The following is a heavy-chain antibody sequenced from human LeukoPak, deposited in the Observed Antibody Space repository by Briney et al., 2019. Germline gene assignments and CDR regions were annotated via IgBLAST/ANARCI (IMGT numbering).Heavy chain of an antibody. J-gene: IGHJ4*02. CDR1: GYTFTSYY. CDR3: ARAATTYGSGTGYFDY. Sequence: ASVKVSCKASGYTFTSYYMHWVRQAPGQGLEWMGIINPSGGSTSYAQKFQGRVTMTRDMSTSTVYMELSSLRSEDTAVYYCARAATTYGSGTGYFDYWGQGTLVTVSS. V-gene: IGHV1-46*01. D-gene: IGHD3-10*01. CDR2: INPSGGST.